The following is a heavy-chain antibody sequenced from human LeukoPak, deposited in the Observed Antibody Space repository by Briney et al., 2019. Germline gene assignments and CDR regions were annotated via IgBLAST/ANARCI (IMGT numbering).Heavy chain of an antibody. Sequence: SETLSLTCTVSGVSITTHYWSRLRQPPGKELEWIAYMTDSETTKNNPSLKSRITLSADTSKNQFSLSLGSVTEADTAVYFCATIKSGYPFGYFDFWGQGILVTVSS. D-gene: IGHD5-18*01. CDR2: MTDSETT. V-gene: IGHV4-59*11. J-gene: IGHJ4*02. CDR3: ATIKSGYPFGYFDF. CDR1: GVSITTHY.